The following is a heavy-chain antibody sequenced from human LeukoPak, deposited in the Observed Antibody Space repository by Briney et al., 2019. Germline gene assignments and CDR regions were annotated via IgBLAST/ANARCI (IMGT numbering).Heavy chain of an antibody. V-gene: IGHV4-34*01. Sequence: SETLSLTCAVYGGSFRDYYWSWIRQPPGKGLEWIGEINHSGSTNYNPSLKSRVTISLDPSKNQFSLKLTSVPAADTAVYYCAKAPYLSSGSWGQGILVAVSS. CDR3: AKAPYLSSGS. CDR2: INHSGST. CDR1: GGSFRDYY. J-gene: IGHJ3*01. D-gene: IGHD3-22*01.